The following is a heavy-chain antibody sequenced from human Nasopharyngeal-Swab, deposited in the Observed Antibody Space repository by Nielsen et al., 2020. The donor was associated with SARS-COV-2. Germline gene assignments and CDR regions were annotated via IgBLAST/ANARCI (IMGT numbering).Heavy chain of an antibody. V-gene: IGHV3-30*03. CDR3: ARGRYYDISGYSVY. D-gene: IGHD3-22*01. Sequence: GESLKISCAASGFTFSSYGMHWVRQAPGKGLEWVAVISYDGSTKYYADSVKGRFTISRDNSKNTLYLQMNSLRAEDTAVYYCARGRYYDISGYSVYWGQGTLVTVSS. CDR2: ISYDGSTK. J-gene: IGHJ4*02. CDR1: GFTFSSYG.